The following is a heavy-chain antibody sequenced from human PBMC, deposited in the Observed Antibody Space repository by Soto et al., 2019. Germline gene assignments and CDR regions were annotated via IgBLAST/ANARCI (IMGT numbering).Heavy chain of an antibody. CDR3: ASVLYSSSSIDY. Sequence: SETLSLTCTVSGGSISSNYWGWIRQPPGKGLEWIGSIYYSGSTYYNPSLKSRVTISVDTSKNQFSLKLSSVTAADTAVYYCASVLYSSSSIDYWGQGTLVTVSS. CDR1: GGSISSNY. CDR2: IYYSGST. D-gene: IGHD6-6*01. J-gene: IGHJ4*02. V-gene: IGHV4-39*01.